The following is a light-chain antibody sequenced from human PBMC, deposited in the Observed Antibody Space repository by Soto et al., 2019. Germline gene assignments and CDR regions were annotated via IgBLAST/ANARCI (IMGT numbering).Light chain of an antibody. Sequence: QSVLTQPPSASGTPGQRVTISCSGGRSNIGSNTVNWYQQVPGTAPKFLIYSNNQRPSGVPDRFSGSKSGTSASLAISGLQAEDEADYYCASWDDSLNGLVFGGVTKLTVL. CDR1: RSNIGSNT. J-gene: IGLJ2*01. CDR3: ASWDDSLNGLV. V-gene: IGLV1-44*01. CDR2: SNN.